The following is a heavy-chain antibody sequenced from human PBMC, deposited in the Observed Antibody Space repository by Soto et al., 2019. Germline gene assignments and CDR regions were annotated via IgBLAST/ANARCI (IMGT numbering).Heavy chain of an antibody. Sequence: PGGSLRLSCAASGFTFSSYEMNWVRQAPGKGLEWVSYISGSGSTIYYADSVKGRFTISRDNAKNSLYLQMNSLRAEDTAVYYCARENYYGMDVWGQGTTVTVSS. CDR2: ISGSGSTI. J-gene: IGHJ6*02. CDR3: ARENYYGMDV. CDR1: GFTFSSYE. V-gene: IGHV3-48*03.